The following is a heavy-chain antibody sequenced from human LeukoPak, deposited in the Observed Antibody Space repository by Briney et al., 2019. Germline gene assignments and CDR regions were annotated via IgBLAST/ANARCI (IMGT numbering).Heavy chain of an antibody. V-gene: IGHV3-33*01. CDR2: IWYDGSNK. CDR1: GFTFSSYG. Sequence: QPGGSLRLSCAASGFTFSSYGMHWVRQAPGKGLEWVAVIWYDGSNKYYADSVKGRFTISRDNSKNMLYLQVNSLRGEDTAVYYCARASSSSWVTFDYWGQGTLVTVSS. D-gene: IGHD6-13*01. J-gene: IGHJ4*02. CDR3: ARASSSSWVTFDY.